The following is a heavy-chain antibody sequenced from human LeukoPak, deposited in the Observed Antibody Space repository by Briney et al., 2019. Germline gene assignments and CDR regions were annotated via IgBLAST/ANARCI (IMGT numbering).Heavy chain of an antibody. CDR1: GLTFNDAW. V-gene: IGHV3-15*01. CDR3: THYAVEIYGYTFDI. CDR2: IKSKAGGGTT. Sequence: GGSLRLSCAVSGLTFNDAWMSWVRQAPGKGLEWVGRIKSKAGGGTTDYAAPVKDRFTISRDDSENTVYLQMNSLKTEDTAVYFCTHYAVEIYGYTFDIWGPGTMVTVSS. D-gene: IGHD5-24*01. J-gene: IGHJ3*02.